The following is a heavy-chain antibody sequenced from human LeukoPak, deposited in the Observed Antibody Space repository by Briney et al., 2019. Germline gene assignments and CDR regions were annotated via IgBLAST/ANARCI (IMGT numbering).Heavy chain of an antibody. CDR2: ISYDGSNK. J-gene: IGHJ4*02. Sequence: GGSLRLSCAASGFTFSSYGMHWVRQAPGKGLEWVAVISYDGSNKYYADSVKGRFTISRDNSKNTLYLQMNSLRAEDTAVYYCAKGTTVTTLDYWGQGTLVTVSS. V-gene: IGHV3-30*18. CDR1: GFTFSSYG. CDR3: AKGTTVTTLDY. D-gene: IGHD4-17*01.